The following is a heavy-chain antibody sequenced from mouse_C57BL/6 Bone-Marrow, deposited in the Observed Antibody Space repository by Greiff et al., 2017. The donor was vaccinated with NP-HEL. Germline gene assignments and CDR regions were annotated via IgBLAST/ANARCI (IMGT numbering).Heavy chain of an antibody. J-gene: IGHJ1*03. CDR1: GFTFSDYY. Sequence: EVMLVESGGGLVQPGGSLKLSCAASGFTFSDYYMYWVRQTPEKRLEWVAYISNGGGSTYYPDTVKGRFAISRDNAKITLYLQMSRLKSEDTAMYYCARLWYFDVWGTGTTVTVSS. V-gene: IGHV5-12*01. CDR2: ISNGGGST. CDR3: ARLWYFDV.